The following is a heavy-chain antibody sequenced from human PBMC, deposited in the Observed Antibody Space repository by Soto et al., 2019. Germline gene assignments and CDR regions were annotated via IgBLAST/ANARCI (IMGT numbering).Heavy chain of an antibody. Sequence: GGSLRLFCAASGFTFSSYAMSWVRQAPGKGLEWVSAISGSGGSTYYADSVKGRFTISRDNSKNTLYLQMNSLRAEDTAVYYCAKDPDYDILTGYYTEFDYWGQGTLVTVSS. D-gene: IGHD3-9*01. CDR1: GFTFSSYA. J-gene: IGHJ4*02. CDR2: ISGSGGST. CDR3: AKDPDYDILTGYYTEFDY. V-gene: IGHV3-23*01.